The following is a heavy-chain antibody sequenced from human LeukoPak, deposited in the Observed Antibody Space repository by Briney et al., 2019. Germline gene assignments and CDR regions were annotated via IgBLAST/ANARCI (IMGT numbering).Heavy chain of an antibody. CDR2: IIPIFGTA. J-gene: IGHJ5*02. Sequence: SVKVSCKASGGTFSSYAISWVRQAPGQGLEWMGGIIPIFGTANYAQKFQGRVTITADESTSTAYMELSSLRSEDTAVYYCARGIAAAGMDWFDPWGQGTLVTVSS. V-gene: IGHV1-69*13. CDR1: GGTFSSYA. CDR3: ARGIAAAGMDWFDP. D-gene: IGHD6-13*01.